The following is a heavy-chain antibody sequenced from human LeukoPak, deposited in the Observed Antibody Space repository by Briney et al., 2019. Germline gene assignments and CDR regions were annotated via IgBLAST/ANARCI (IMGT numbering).Heavy chain of an antibody. CDR1: GFTFSSYE. V-gene: IGHV3-48*03. D-gene: IGHD3-16*01. Sequence: PGGSLRLSCAASGFTFSSYEMNWVRQAPGKGLEWVSYISSSGSTIYYADSVKGRFTISRDNAKNPLYLQMNSLRAEDPAVYYCARDARLGEVKYYMDVWGKGTTVTVSS. CDR2: ISSSGSTI. J-gene: IGHJ6*03. CDR3: ARDARLGEVKYYMDV.